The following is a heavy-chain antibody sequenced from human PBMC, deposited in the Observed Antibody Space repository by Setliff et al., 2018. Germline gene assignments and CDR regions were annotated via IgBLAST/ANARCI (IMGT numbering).Heavy chain of an antibody. D-gene: IGHD3-9*01. CDR3: ASNILTGPYDAFDI. V-gene: IGHV4-38-2*01. CDR2: IYHSGST. CDR1: GYSIRSGNY. J-gene: IGHJ3*02. Sequence: SETLSLTCAVSGYSIRSGNYWGWIRQPPGKGLEGIGSIYHSGSTYYNPSLKGRVTISVDTSKNHFSLKLSSVTAADAAVYYCASNILTGPYDAFDIWGRGTRVT.